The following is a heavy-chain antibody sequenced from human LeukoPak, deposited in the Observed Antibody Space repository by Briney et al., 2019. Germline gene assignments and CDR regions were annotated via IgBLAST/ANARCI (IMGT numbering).Heavy chain of an antibody. Sequence: PGGSLRLSCAASGFTLSRYWMTWVRQAPGKGLVWVSNISSEGSTIGYAASVKGRFTISRDNARNTLYLQMNSLRAEDTAVYYCARARDGYNSGAFDIWGQGTMVTVSS. CDR2: ISSEGSTI. J-gene: IGHJ3*02. CDR1: GFTLSRYW. CDR3: ARARDGYNSGAFDI. D-gene: IGHD5-24*01. V-gene: IGHV3-74*01.